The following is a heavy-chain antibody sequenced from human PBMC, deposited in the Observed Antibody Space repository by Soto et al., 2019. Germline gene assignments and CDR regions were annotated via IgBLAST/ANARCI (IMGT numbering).Heavy chain of an antibody. D-gene: IGHD3-10*01. Sequence: SDTLSLTCAVYGGSVSGYSWSWIRQPPGKGLESIRESNHGGSTNYSQSLKSRATISVVTSKNQFSLMLSSVIAADTAVYYCARLVVRGAPPQYYFDYWGQGTLVTVS. V-gene: IGHV4-34*01. CDR3: ARLVVRGAPPQYYFDY. CDR1: GGSVSGYS. CDR2: SNHGGST. J-gene: IGHJ4*02.